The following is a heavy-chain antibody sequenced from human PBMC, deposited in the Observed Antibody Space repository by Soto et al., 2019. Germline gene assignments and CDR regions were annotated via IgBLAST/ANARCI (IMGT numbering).Heavy chain of an antibody. J-gene: IGHJ4*02. V-gene: IGHV1-2*04. CDR2: INPNSGGT. Sequence: ASVKVSCKASGYTFTGYYMHWVRQAPGQGLEWMGWINPNSGGTNYAQKFQGWVTMTRDTSISTAYMELSRLRSDDTAVYYCARAPPDSRGWYDYWGQGTLVTVSS. D-gene: IGHD6-19*01. CDR1: GYTFTGYY. CDR3: ARAPPDSRGWYDY.